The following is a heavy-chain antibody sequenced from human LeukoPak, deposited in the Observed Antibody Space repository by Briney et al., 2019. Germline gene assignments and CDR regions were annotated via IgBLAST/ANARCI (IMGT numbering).Heavy chain of an antibody. D-gene: IGHD3-3*01. J-gene: IGHJ4*02. CDR3: ARHYGKKTYYDFWSGYLLDY. V-gene: IGHV4-34*01. CDR2: INHSGST. CDR1: GGSFSGYY. Sequence: SETLSLTCAVYGGSFSGYYWSWIRQPPGKGLEWIGEINHSGSTNYNPSLKSRVTISVDTSKNQFSLKLSSVTAADTAVYYCARHYGKKTYYDFWSGYLLDYWGQGTLVTVSS.